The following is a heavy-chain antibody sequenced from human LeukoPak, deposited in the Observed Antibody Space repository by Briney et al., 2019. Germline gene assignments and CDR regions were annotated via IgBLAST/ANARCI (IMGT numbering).Heavy chain of an antibody. J-gene: IGHJ4*02. D-gene: IGHD6-13*01. CDR1: GGSFSGYH. Sequence: SETLSLTCAVYGGSFSGYHWSWIRQPPGKGLEWIGEINHSGSTNYNPSLKSRVTISVDTSKNQFSLKLSSVTAADTAVYYCARDGGAALAAAYNYWGQGTLVTVSS. CDR3: ARDGGAALAAAYNY. V-gene: IGHV4-34*01. CDR2: INHSGST.